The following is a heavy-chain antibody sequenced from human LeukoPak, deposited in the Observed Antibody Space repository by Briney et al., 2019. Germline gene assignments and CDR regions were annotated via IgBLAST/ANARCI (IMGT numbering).Heavy chain of an antibody. CDR1: GFTVSSNY. V-gene: IGHV3-66*01. J-gene: IGHJ4*02. CDR3: AGISDLLYYFDS. CDR2: SYTGGNT. Sequence: PGGSLRLSCAASGFTVSSNYMSWVRQAPGKGLEWVSVSYTGGNTHYADSVKGRFTLSRDNSKNTVYLQMNSLRVEDTAMYYCAGISDLLYYFDSWGQGTLVTVSS. D-gene: IGHD1-14*01.